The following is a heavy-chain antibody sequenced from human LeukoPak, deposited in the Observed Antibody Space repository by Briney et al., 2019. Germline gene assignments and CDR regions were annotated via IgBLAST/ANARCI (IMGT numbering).Heavy chain of an antibody. CDR1: GFTFSSYT. Sequence: PGRSLRLSCAASGFTFSSYTMHWVRQAPGKGLEWVAVISSDGRTAYYADSVKGRFTMSRDNSKNTLYLQMNSLRAEDTAVYYCAVGSYYFDYWGQGTLVAVSS. V-gene: IGHV3-30*03. CDR2: ISSDGRTA. J-gene: IGHJ4*02. CDR3: AVGSYYFDY. D-gene: IGHD3-10*01.